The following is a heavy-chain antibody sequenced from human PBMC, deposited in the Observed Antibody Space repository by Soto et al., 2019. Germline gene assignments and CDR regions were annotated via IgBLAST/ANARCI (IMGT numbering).Heavy chain of an antibody. Sequence: PSETLSLTCTVSGGSVSSSPYYWVWIRQPPGKGLEYIGNIYYGGSTYYSPSLRSRVTISVDTSTNQFSLKLSSVTAADTAVYYCASDRGFSYGYCDYWGRGTLGTVSS. CDR1: GGSVSSSPYY. J-gene: IGHJ4*02. CDR3: ASDRGFSYGYCDY. CDR2: IYYGGST. V-gene: IGHV4-39*01. D-gene: IGHD5-18*01.